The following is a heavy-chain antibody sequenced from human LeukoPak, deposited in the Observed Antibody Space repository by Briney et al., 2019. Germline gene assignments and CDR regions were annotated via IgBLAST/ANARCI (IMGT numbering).Heavy chain of an antibody. CDR3: ARHAMGRWAYSGYDSHYYGMDV. CDR2: IYPGDSDT. V-gene: IGHV5-51*01. D-gene: IGHD5-12*01. J-gene: IGHJ6*02. CDR1: GYSFTSYW. Sequence: GESLKISCKGSGYSFTSYWIGWVRQMPGKGLEWMGIIYPGDSDTRYSPSFQGQVTISADKSISTAYLQWSSLKASDTAMNYCARHAMGRWAYSGYDSHYYGMDVWGQGTTVTVSS.